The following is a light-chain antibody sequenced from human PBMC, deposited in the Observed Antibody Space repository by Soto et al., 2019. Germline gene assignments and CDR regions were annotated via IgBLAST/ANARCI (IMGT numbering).Light chain of an antibody. Sequence: QSALTQPPSASGSPGQSVTISCTGTSSDVGGYNYVSWFQQHPGKAPKFMIYEVSKRPSGVPDRFSGSKSGNTASLTVSGLQAEDEADYYCSSYAGSNNYVFGTGTKFTVL. CDR1: SSDVGGYNY. CDR2: EVS. V-gene: IGLV2-8*01. J-gene: IGLJ1*01. CDR3: SSYAGSNNYV.